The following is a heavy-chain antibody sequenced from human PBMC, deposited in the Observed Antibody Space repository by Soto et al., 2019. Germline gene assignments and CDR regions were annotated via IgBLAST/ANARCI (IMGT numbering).Heavy chain of an antibody. Sequence: ASVKVSCKASGYTFTSYGISWVRQAPGQGLEWMGWISAYNGNTNYAQKLQGRVTMTTDTSTSTAYMELRSLRSDDTAVYYCARLGNVVVVAATPYYYYYGMDVWGQGTTVTVSS. CDR3: ARLGNVVVVAATPYYYYYGMDV. CDR2: ISAYNGNT. V-gene: IGHV1-18*04. CDR1: GYTFTSYG. J-gene: IGHJ6*02. D-gene: IGHD2-15*01.